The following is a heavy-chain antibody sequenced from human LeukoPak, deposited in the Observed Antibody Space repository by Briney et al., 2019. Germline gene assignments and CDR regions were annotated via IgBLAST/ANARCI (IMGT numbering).Heavy chain of an antibody. CDR2: MNPNSGNT. J-gene: IGHJ4*02. V-gene: IGHV1-8*03. D-gene: IGHD6-13*01. Sequence: ASVKVSCKASGYTFTSYDINWVRQATGQGLEWTGWMNPNSGNTGYAQKFQGRVTITRNTSISTAYMELSSLRSEDTAVYYCARVKGSSWSHVDYWGQGTLVTVSS. CDR1: GYTFTSYD. CDR3: ARVKGSSWSHVDY.